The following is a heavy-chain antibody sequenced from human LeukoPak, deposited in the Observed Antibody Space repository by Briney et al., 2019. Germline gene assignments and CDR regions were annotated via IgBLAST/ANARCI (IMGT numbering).Heavy chain of an antibody. V-gene: IGHV3-9*01. D-gene: IGHD6-19*01. J-gene: IGHJ3*01. CDR2: VSWGSDSI. Sequence: GGSLRLSCAASGFTFDDYAMHWVRQAPGKGLEWVSGVSWGSDSIAYADPVKGRFTISRDNAKNSLYLQMNSLTAEDTAWYYCVKDRERWLVPSGYVFEVWGQGTLVTVSS. CDR1: GFTFDDYA. CDR3: VKDRERWLVPSGYVFEV.